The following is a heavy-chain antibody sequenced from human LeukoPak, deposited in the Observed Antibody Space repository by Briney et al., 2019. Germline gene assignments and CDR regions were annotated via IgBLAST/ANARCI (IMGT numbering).Heavy chain of an antibody. Sequence: GGSLRLSCAASGFTFTSYGMSWVRQAPGKGLEWVSTITGSGGSTYYADSVKGRFTISRDNSKNTLYLQMNSLRAEDTAVYSCARGGASCTSTSCSWGGIDYWGQGTLVTVSS. V-gene: IGHV3-23*01. CDR2: ITGSGGST. J-gene: IGHJ4*02. CDR1: GFTFTSYG. D-gene: IGHD2-2*01. CDR3: ARGGASCTSTSCSWGGIDY.